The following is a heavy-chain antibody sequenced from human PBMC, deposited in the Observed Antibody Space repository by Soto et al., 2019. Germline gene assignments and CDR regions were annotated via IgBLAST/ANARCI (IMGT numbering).Heavy chain of an antibody. CDR1: GYTFTSYY. J-gene: IGHJ5*02. CDR2: INPSGGST. V-gene: IGHV1-46*01. Sequence: ASVKVSCKASGYTFTSYYMHWVRQAPGQGLEWMGIINPSGGSTSYAQKFQGRVTMTRDTSTSTVYMELSSLRSEDTAVYYCARGTNTYYSDSSGYYRWFDPWGQGTLVTVSS. D-gene: IGHD3-22*01. CDR3: ARGTNTYYSDSSGYYRWFDP.